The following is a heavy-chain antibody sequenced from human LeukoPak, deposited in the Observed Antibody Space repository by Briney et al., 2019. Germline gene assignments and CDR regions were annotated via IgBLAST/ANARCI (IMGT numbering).Heavy chain of an antibody. Sequence: GGSLRLSCAVSGFSFSTYTVSWVRQAPGKGLEWVSAISGSGGSTYCADSVKGRFTISRDNSKNTLYLQMNSLRAKDTAVYYCAKDPRWLLSYYFDYWGQGTLVTVSS. D-gene: IGHD5-12*01. CDR2: ISGSGGST. CDR3: AKDPRWLLSYYFDY. CDR1: GFSFSTYT. V-gene: IGHV3-23*01. J-gene: IGHJ4*02.